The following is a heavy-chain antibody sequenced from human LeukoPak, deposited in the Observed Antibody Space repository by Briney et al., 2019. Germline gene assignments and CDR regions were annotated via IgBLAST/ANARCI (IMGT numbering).Heavy chain of an antibody. V-gene: IGHV3-23*01. CDR1: GFTVSSNY. CDR3: AKDTNDYVWGSYRDAFDI. J-gene: IGHJ3*02. D-gene: IGHD3-16*02. CDR2: IVGSGGST. Sequence: GGSLRLSCAASGFTVSSNYMSWVRQAPGKGLEWVSAIVGSGGSTYYADSVKGRFTISRDNSKNTLYLQMNSLRAEDTAVYYCAKDTNDYVWGSYRDAFDIWGQGTMVTVSS.